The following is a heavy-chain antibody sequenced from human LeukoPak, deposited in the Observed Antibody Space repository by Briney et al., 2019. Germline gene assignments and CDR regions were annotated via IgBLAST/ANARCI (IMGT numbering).Heavy chain of an antibody. D-gene: IGHD1-14*01. Sequence: GGSLRLSCAAPGFVFDAPAMNWGRSTPGKPLEWVSLITGDGGTTHYADSVRGRFTISRDNSRNSLYLQMKSLRTEDTALYYCAKRSGSPHNFDYWGRGTLVTVSS. J-gene: IGHJ4*02. CDR2: ITGDGGTT. CDR3: AKRSGSPHNFDY. V-gene: IGHV3-43*02. CDR1: GFVFDAPA.